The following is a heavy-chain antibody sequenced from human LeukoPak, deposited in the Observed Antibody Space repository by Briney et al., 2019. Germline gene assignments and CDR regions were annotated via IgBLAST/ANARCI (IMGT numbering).Heavy chain of an antibody. V-gene: IGHV3-23*01. Sequence: GGSLRLSYAASGFTFSSYARGWVRQAPGKVLEWVSGIGGSGGSTYYADSVKGRFTISRDNSKNTLYLQMNSLRAEDTAVYYCAKRITVTYFNDYWGQGTLVTVSS. CDR3: AKRITVTYFNDY. D-gene: IGHD4-17*01. J-gene: IGHJ4*02. CDR2: IGGSGGST. CDR1: GFTFSSYA.